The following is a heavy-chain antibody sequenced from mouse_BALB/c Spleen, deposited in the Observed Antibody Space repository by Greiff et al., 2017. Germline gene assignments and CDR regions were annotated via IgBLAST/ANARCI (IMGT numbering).Heavy chain of an antibody. D-gene: IGHD2-3*01. J-gene: IGHJ3*01. CDR1: GYTFTSYW. Sequence: VQLQESGAELAKPGASVKMSCKASGYTFTSYWMHWVKQRPGQGLEWIGYINPSTGYTEYNQKFKDKATLTADKSSSTAYMQLSSLTSEDSAVYYCASWRVDGYYAWFAYWGQGTLVTVSA. V-gene: IGHV1-7*01. CDR3: ASWRVDGYYAWFAY. CDR2: INPSTGYT.